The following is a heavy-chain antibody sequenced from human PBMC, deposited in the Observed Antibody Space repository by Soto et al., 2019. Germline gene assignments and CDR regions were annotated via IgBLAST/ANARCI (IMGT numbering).Heavy chain of an antibody. CDR1: GYTLTELS. Sequence: ASVKVSCKVSGYTLTELSIHWVRQTPGKGLEWMGGFDPAVGETIYAQKVQGRVTMTEDTSTDTAYMELSSLRSEDTAVFYCATVSQHIYNYGMDVWGQGTTVTVS. J-gene: IGHJ6*02. CDR2: FDPAVGET. CDR3: ATVSQHIYNYGMDV. V-gene: IGHV1-24*01. D-gene: IGHD2-21*01.